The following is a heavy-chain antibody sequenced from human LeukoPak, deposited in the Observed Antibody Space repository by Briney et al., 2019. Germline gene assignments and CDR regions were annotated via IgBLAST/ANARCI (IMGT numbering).Heavy chain of an antibody. D-gene: IGHD2-8*01. Sequence: GESLKTSCKGSGYSFTSYWIGWVRQMPGKGLEWMAIIYPGDSDTRYSPSFQGQVTISADKSISTAYLQWSSLKASDTAMYYCARRLGDCTNGVCTYYFDYRGQGTLVTVSS. CDR3: ARRLGDCTNGVCTYYFDY. CDR2: IYPGDSDT. V-gene: IGHV5-51*01. J-gene: IGHJ4*02. CDR1: GYSFTSYW.